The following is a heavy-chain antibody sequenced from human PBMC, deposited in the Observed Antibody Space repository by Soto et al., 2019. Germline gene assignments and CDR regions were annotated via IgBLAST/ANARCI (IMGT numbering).Heavy chain of an antibody. Sequence: ASVKVSCKASGYTFNTYGIIWVRQAPGQHLEWLGWISARNGDTSYAQGFQGRVTLTTDTSTTAYMELTTLRSNDTAVYFRARVQLLPNPAVDFWGKGTLVNFSS. D-gene: IGHD3-10*01. CDR2: ISARNGDT. V-gene: IGHV1-18*04. CDR1: GYTFNTYG. CDR3: ARVQLLPNPAVDF. J-gene: IGHJ4*02.